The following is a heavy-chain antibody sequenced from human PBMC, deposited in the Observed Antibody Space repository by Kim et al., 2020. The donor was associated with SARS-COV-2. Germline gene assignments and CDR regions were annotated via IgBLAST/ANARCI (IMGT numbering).Heavy chain of an antibody. D-gene: IGHD1-26*01. Sequence: SETLSLTCTVSGGSISSSSYYWGWIRQPPGKGLEWIGSIYYSGSTYYNPSLKSRVTISVDTSKNQFSLKLSSVTAADTAVYYCARHGGSKGALPPYWGQGTLVTVSS. CDR1: GGSISSSSYY. J-gene: IGHJ4*02. CDR3: ARHGGSKGALPPY. CDR2: IYYSGST. V-gene: IGHV4-39*01.